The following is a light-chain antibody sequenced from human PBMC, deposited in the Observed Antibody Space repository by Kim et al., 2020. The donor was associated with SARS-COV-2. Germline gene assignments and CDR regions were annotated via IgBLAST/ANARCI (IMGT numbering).Light chain of an antibody. Sequence: SASVGDRVTITCRASQSISSYLNWYQQKPGKAPKLLIYAASSLQSGVPSRFSGSGSGTDFTLTSSSLQPEDFATYYCQQSYSTPRFGPGTKVDIK. CDR2: AAS. J-gene: IGKJ3*01. CDR1: QSISSY. V-gene: IGKV1-39*01. CDR3: QQSYSTPR.